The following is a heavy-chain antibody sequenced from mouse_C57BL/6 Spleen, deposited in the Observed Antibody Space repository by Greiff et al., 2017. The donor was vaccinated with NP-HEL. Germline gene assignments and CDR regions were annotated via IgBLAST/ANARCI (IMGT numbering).Heavy chain of an antibody. CDR1: GYTFTDHT. D-gene: IGHD2-4*01. V-gene: IGHV1-78*01. CDR2: IYPRDGST. Sequence: VKLQQSDAELVKPGASVKISCKVSGYTFTDHTIHWMKQRPEQGLEWIGYIYPRDGSTKYNEKFKGKATLTADKSSSTAYMQLNSLTSEDSAVYFCARWGDYVHYAMDYWGQGTSVTVSS. CDR3: ARWGDYVHYAMDY. J-gene: IGHJ4*01.